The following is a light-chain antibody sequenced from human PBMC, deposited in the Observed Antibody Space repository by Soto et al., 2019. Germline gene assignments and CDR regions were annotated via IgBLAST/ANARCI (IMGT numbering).Light chain of an antibody. V-gene: IGKV3-20*01. Sequence: IVLTQSPGTLSLSPGDRATLSCRASHSMSNSNLAWYQHKPGQAPRLLIYGASSRATGIPDRFSGSGSATEFTLTISSLQSEDFSFYYCQQHNTCPPWPFAQVSTAEI. J-gene: IGKJ1*01. CDR2: GAS. CDR3: QQHNTCPPWP. CDR1: HSMSNSN.